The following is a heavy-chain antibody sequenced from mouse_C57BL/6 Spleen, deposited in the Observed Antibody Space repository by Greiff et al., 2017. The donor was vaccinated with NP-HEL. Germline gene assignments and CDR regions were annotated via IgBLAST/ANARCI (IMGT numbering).Heavy chain of an antibody. CDR1: GFSLTSYG. D-gene: IGHD1-1*01. CDR3: AFFITTVVEGWYFDV. Sequence: QVHVKQSGPGLVQPSQSLSITCTVSGFSLTSYGVHWVRQSPGKGLEWLGVIWSGGSTDYNAAFISRLSISKDNSKSQVFFKMNSLQADDTAIYYCAFFITTVVEGWYFDVWGTGTTVTVSS. CDR2: IWSGGST. V-gene: IGHV2-2*01. J-gene: IGHJ1*03.